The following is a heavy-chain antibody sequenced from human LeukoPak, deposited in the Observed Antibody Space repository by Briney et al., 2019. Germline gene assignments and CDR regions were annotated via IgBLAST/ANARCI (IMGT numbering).Heavy chain of an antibody. J-gene: IGHJ4*01. CDR3: ARGRDDDVWGSYPTCFDF. D-gene: IGHD3-16*01. CDR2: IYNSGSI. Sequence: PSGTLSLTCTVSGGSISSGTYYWTWIRQPAGKGLEWIGRIYNSGSISYNPSLKSRVTLSMDTSRNQFSLKLSSVTAADTAVYYCARGRDDDVWGSYPTCFDFWGQGTLVTVSS. CDR1: GGSISSGTYY. V-gene: IGHV4-61*02.